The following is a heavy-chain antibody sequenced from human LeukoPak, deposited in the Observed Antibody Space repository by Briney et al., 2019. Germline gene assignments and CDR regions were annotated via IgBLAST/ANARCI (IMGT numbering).Heavy chain of an antibody. D-gene: IGHD3-16*02. Sequence: GGSLRLSRAASGFTLSNAWMSWVRQAPGRGLEWVGRIKSKTDGGTTDYAAPVKGRFTISRDDSKNTLYLQMNSLKTEDTAVYYCTTRLLITFGGVIASTFDYWGQGTLVTVSS. J-gene: IGHJ4*02. CDR2: IKSKTDGGTT. V-gene: IGHV3-15*01. CDR1: GFTLSNAW. CDR3: TTRLLITFGGVIASTFDY.